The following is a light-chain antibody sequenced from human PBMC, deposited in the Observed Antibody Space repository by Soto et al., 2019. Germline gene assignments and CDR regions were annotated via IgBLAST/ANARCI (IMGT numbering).Light chain of an antibody. CDR1: QSVSSY. CDR2: DAS. Sequence: EIVLTQSPATLSLSPGERATLSCRASQSVSSYLAWYQQKPGQAPRLLIYDASNRATGIPARFSGGGSGTDFTLTINRLEPEDFAVYYCQQFSSYPLTFGGGTKVDIK. V-gene: IGKV3-11*01. J-gene: IGKJ4*01. CDR3: QQFSSYPLT.